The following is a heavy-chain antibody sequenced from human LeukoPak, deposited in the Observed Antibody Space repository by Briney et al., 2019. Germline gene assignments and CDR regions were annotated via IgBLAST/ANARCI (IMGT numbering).Heavy chain of an antibody. CDR1: GFTFGSYG. D-gene: IGHD3-22*01. V-gene: IGHV3-30*03. Sequence: GGSLRLSCAASGFTFGSYGMHWVRQAPGKGLEWVAVISYDGSNKYYADSVKGRFTISRDNSKNTLYLQMNNLRAEDSALYYCARGGRGSAAVVAPRSFDIWGQGTMVTVSS. CDR3: ARGGRGSAAVVAPRSFDI. CDR2: ISYDGSNK. J-gene: IGHJ3*02.